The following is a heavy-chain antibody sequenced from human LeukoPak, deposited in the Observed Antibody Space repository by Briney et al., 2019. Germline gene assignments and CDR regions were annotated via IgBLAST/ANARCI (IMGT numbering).Heavy chain of an antibody. CDR1: GGPISSGGYY. CDR2: IYYSGST. CDR3: ARTLQPQNWFDP. V-gene: IGHV4-31*03. Sequence: SQTLSLTCTVFGGPISSGGYYWSWIRQHPGKGLEWIGYIYYSGSTYYNPSLKSRVTISVDTSKNQFSLKLSSVTAADTAVYYCARTLQPQNWFDPWGQGTLVTVSS. J-gene: IGHJ5*02.